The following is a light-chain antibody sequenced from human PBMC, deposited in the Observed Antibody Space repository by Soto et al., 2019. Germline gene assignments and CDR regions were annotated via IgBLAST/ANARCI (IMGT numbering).Light chain of an antibody. CDR2: SVN. J-gene: IGLJ1*01. CDR1: SSDVGGHDY. V-gene: IGLV2-11*01. CDR3: CSYAGSYTYV. Sequence: QSALTQPRSVSGSPGQSVTISCTGTSSDVGGHDYVSWYQQHPGKAPKLMISSVNRRPSGVPDRFSGSKSGNTASLTISGLQADDDDDYYCCSYAGSYTYVFGGGTKLTVL.